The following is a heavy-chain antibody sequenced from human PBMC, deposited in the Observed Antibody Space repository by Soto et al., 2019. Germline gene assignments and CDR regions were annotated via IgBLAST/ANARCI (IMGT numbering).Heavy chain of an antibody. CDR1: GYTFTGHY. CDR2: INPNSVGT. V-gene: IGHV1-2*02. CDR3: ARVGYSSSSRYYYYGMDV. J-gene: IGHJ6*02. Sequence: ASVKVSCKASGYTFTGHYMHWVRQAPGQGLEWMGWINPNSVGTNYAQKFQGRVTMTRDTSISTAYMELSRLRSDDTAVYYCARVGYSSSSRYYYYGMDVWGQGTTVTVSS. D-gene: IGHD6-6*01.